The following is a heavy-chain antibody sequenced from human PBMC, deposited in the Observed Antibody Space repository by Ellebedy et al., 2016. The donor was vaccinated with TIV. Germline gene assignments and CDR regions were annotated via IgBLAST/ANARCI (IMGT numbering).Heavy chain of an antibody. Sequence: SQTLSLTCAVYGGSFSGYYWSWIRQPPGKGLEWIGEINQSGRTNYNPSLDKGRVTISVDTSKNQFSLRLKSVTAADTAVYYCARTFTERLGGLATHWVLDYWGQGTLVAAS. CDR2: INQSGRT. CDR1: GGSFSGYY. D-gene: IGHD5-12*01. CDR3: ARTFTERLGGLATHWVLDY. V-gene: IGHV4-34*01. J-gene: IGHJ4*02.